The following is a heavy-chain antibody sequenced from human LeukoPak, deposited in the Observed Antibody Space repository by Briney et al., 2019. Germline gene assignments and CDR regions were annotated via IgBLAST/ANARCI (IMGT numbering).Heavy chain of an antibody. Sequence: GGSLRLPCAASGFTFSSYEMNWVRQAPGKGLEWVSYISSSGSTIYYADSVKGRFTISRDNAKNSLYLQMNSLRAEDTAVYYCARVGPFTMVRGAISFDYWGQGTLVTVSS. CDR3: ARVGPFTMVRGAISFDY. D-gene: IGHD3-10*01. CDR1: GFTFSSYE. V-gene: IGHV3-48*03. J-gene: IGHJ4*02. CDR2: ISSSGSTI.